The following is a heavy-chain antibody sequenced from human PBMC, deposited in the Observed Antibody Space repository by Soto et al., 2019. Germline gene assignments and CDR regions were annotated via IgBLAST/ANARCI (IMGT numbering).Heavy chain of an antibody. D-gene: IGHD3-10*01. V-gene: IGHV3-48*01. CDR1: GFTFSSYS. CDR2: ISSSSSTI. CDR3: ARDPYGSGTYYNSAFDI. J-gene: IGHJ3*02. Sequence: PGGSLRLSCAASGFTFSSYSMSWVRQAPGKGLEWVSYISSSSSTIYYADSVEGRFTISRDNAKNSLYLQMNSLRAEDTAVYYCARDPYGSGTYYNSAFDIWGQGTMVTVSS.